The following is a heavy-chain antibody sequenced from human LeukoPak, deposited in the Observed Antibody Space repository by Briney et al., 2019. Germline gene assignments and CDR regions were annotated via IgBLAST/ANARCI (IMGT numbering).Heavy chain of an antibody. CDR3: ARANCGGDCSSFDY. V-gene: IGHV4-34*01. CDR2: INHSGST. D-gene: IGHD2-21*02. J-gene: IGHJ4*02. Sequence: GSLRLSCAASGFTFSSYAMSWIRQPPGKGLEWIGEINHSGSTNYNPSLKSRVTISVDTSKNQFSLKLSSVTAADTAVYYCARANCGGDCSSFDYWGQGTLVTVSS. CDR1: GFTFSSYA.